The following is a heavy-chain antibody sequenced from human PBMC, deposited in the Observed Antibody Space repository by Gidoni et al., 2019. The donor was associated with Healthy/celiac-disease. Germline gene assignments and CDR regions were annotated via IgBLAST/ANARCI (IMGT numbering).Heavy chain of an antibody. Sequence: QVQLQQWGAGLLKPSETLSLTCAVYGGSFSGYYWSWIRQPPGKGLEWIGEINHRGSTNYNPSLKSRVTISVDTSKNQFSLKLSSVTAADTAVYYCARGVGPRTVNFDYWGQGTLVTVSS. CDR1: GGSFSGYY. V-gene: IGHV4-34*01. CDR3: ARGVGPRTVNFDY. CDR2: INHRGST. D-gene: IGHD3-10*01. J-gene: IGHJ4*02.